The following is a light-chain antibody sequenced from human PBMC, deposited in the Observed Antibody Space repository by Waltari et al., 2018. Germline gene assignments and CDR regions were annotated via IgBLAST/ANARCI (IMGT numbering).Light chain of an antibody. V-gene: IGLV2-14*03. J-gene: IGLJ3*02. CDR1: SSYVCGYNY. CDR2: DVS. Sequence: QSALSPPSSVSGAPGQSITLSCTGTSSYVCGYNYVPWYQPHPGKTPKLMIYDVSNRPSGVSIRFSGSKSGNTASLTISGLQAEDEADYYCSSYTSSSTRMFGGGTKVTVL. CDR3: SSYTSSSTRM.